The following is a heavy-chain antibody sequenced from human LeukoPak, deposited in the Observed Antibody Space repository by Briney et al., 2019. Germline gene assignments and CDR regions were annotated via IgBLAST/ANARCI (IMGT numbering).Heavy chain of an antibody. CDR1: GFTFRNSG. Sequence: GGSLRLSCAASGFTFRNSGMHWVRQALAKGLEWVAFIRYDGSIIYYADSVKGRFTISRDNSKNTLYLQMNSLRAEDTAVYYCAKDVNTGGDYFDHWGQGTLATVSS. D-gene: IGHD1-14*01. V-gene: IGHV3-30*02. CDR2: IRYDGSII. J-gene: IGHJ4*02. CDR3: AKDVNTGGDYFDH.